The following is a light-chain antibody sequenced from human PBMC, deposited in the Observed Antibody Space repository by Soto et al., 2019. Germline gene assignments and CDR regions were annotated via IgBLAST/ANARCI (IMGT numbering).Light chain of an antibody. CDR3: QQFNNYPVT. CDR2: DTS. J-gene: IGKJ5*01. V-gene: IGKV3-20*01. Sequence: EFVLTQSPGTLSFSPGERSTLSFISSQSLANSFIAWYQQKPGQAPRLLIYDTSSRASGIPDRFSGSGSGTDFTLTISSLQPEDFATYYCQQFNNYPVTFGQGTRLEIK. CDR1: QSLANSF.